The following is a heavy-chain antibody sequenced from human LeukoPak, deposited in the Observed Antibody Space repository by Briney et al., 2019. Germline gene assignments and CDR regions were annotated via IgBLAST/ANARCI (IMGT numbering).Heavy chain of an antibody. V-gene: IGHV1-46*01. J-gene: IGHJ4*02. CDR2: INPSGGST. CDR3: ARDRSGSYPAPTFDY. D-gene: IGHD1-26*01. CDR1: GYTFTSY. Sequence: ASVTVSCKASGYTFTSYMHWVRQAPGQGLEWMGIINPSGGSTSYAQKFQGRVTMTRDTSTSTVYMELSSLRSEDTAVYYCARDRSGSYPAPTFDYWGQGTLVTVSS.